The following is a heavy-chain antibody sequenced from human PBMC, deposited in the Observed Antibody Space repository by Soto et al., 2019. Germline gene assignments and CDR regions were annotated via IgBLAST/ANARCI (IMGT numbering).Heavy chain of an antibody. J-gene: IGHJ6*02. Sequence: QVHLVESGGGVVQPGTSLRLSCVVSGLTIRDSGRHWVRQAPGKGLEWVAVISFDGSERHYRDSVKGRFSSSRDNSRNTLYLQLNSLRGDSLAVYYCPSGKGAVSYYYGMDVWAHGSTVTLSS. CDR2: ISFDGSER. CDR3: PSGKGAVSYYYGMDV. D-gene: IGHD3-10*01. CDR1: GLTIRDSG. V-gene: IGHV3-30*03.